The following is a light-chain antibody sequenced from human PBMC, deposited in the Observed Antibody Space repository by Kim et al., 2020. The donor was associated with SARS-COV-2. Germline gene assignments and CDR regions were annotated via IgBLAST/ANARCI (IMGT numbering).Light chain of an antibody. J-gene: IGKJ1*01. CDR3: KQYGSSPT. CDR1: QSVSSSY. Sequence: STGERATLACRASQSVSSSYLAWYQQKPGQAPRLLIDGASSRATGIPDRCSGGGSGTDFTLTISRLEPEDFAVYYCKQYGSSPTFGQGTKVDIK. CDR2: GAS. V-gene: IGKV3-20*01.